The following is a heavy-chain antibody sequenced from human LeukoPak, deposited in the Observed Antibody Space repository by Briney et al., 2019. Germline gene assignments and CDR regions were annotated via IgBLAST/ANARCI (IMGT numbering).Heavy chain of an antibody. CDR3: ARDRGDSSGYSFDY. D-gene: IGHD3-22*01. CDR2: IYPGDSDT. Sequence: GESLKISCKGSGYSFTNFWIVWVRQMPGRGLEWMGIIYPGDSDTRYSPSFQGQVTISADKSISTAYLQWSSLKASDSAMYYCARDRGDSSGYSFDYWGQGTLVTVSS. V-gene: IGHV5-51*01. CDR1: GYSFTNFW. J-gene: IGHJ4*02.